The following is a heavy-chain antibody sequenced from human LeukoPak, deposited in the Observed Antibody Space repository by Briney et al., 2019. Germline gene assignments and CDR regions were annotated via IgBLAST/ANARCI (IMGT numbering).Heavy chain of an antibody. CDR2: IYPGDSDI. Sequence: GESLKISCKGSGYSFTSYWISWVRQMSGKGLEWMGIIYPGDSDIRYSPSFQGQVTISADKSISTAYLQWSSLKASDTAMYYCARSCRDGYRDFDYWGQGTLVTVSS. D-gene: IGHD5-24*01. J-gene: IGHJ4*02. CDR1: GYSFTSYW. V-gene: IGHV5-51*01. CDR3: ARSCRDGYRDFDY.